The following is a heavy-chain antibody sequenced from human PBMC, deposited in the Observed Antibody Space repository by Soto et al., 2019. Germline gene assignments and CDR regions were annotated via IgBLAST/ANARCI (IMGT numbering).Heavy chain of an antibody. D-gene: IGHD6-19*01. CDR1: GFTFSSYA. CDR3: ARDDSSGWYKGLGYYYGMDV. V-gene: IGHV3-30-3*01. Sequence: PGGSLRLSCAASGFTFSSYAMHWVRQAPGKGLEWVAVISYDGSNKYYADSVKGRFTISRDNSKNTLYLQMNSLRAEDTAVYYCARDDSSGWYKGLGYYYGMDVWGQGTTVTVSS. CDR2: ISYDGSNK. J-gene: IGHJ6*02.